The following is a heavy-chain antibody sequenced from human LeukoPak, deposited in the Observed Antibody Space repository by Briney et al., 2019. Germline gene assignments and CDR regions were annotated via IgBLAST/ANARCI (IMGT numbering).Heavy chain of an antibody. Sequence: SETLSLTCTVSGGSISSYYWSWIRQPPGKGLEWIGHIYYSGSTNYNPSLKSRVTISVNTSKNQFSLKLSSVTAADTAVCYCARSSLGEGENYWGQGTLVTVSS. CDR3: ARSSLGEGENY. D-gene: IGHD3-16*01. CDR2: IYYSGST. V-gene: IGHV4-59*01. CDR1: GGSISSYY. J-gene: IGHJ4*02.